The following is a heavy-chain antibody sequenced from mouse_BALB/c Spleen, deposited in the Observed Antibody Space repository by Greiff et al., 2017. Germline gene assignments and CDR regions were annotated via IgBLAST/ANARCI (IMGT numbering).Heavy chain of an antibody. CDR3: ARRVRQGAWFAD. J-gene: IGHJ3*01. V-gene: IGHV5-9-3*01. CDR2: ISSGGSYT. CDR1: GFTFSSYA. D-gene: IGHD2-14*01. Sequence: EVQLVESGGGLVKPGGSLKLSCAASGFTFSSYAMSWVRQTPEKRLEWVATISSGGSYTYYPDSVKGRFTISRDNAKNTLYLQMSSLRSEDTAMYYCARRVRQGAWFADWGQGTLVTVSA.